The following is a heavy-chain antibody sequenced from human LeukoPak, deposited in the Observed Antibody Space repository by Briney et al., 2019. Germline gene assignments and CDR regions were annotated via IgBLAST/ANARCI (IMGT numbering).Heavy chain of an antibody. CDR1: GFTFSSYD. CDR2: IGRAGDT. Sequence: GGSLRLSCAGSGFTFSSYDMHWVRRPTGKGLEWVSAIGRAGDTNYPDSVKGRFTISRDNARNSLYLQMNSLRDEDTAVYYCARDGLHTAHFDYWGQGTLVTVSS. D-gene: IGHD5-18*01. CDR3: ARDGLHTAHFDY. J-gene: IGHJ4*02. V-gene: IGHV3-13*04.